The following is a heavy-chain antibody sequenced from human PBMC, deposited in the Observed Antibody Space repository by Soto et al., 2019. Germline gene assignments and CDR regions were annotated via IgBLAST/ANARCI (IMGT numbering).Heavy chain of an antibody. D-gene: IGHD3-10*01. V-gene: IGHV1-3*01. CDR3: VGKGYYGAGIYHFDY. CDR1: GYTFTTYP. CDR2: INAANGDT. Sequence: VKVSCKTSGYTFTTYPIHWVRQAPGQSLEWMGFINAANGDTGYSQKFQGRVTIARDTSARNGYMEMSSLRSEDTAVYFCVGKGYYGAGIYHFDYWGRGARGAVAS. J-gene: IGHJ4*02.